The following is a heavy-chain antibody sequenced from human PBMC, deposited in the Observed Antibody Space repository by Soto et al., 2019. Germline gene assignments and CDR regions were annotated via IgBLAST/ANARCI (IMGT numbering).Heavy chain of an antibody. D-gene: IGHD2-2*02. CDR3: AREFGVCCSTSCYTPYYYYGMDV. CDR1: VYTLTSYG. Sequence: XSVKVSCKASVYTLTSYGISWVRQAPGQGLEWMGWISAYNGNTNYVQKLQGRVTMMIDTSKRTAQMEHRNLRSDDTAVYYFAREFGVCCSTSCYTPYYYYGMDVWGQGTTVTASS. CDR2: ISAYNGNT. V-gene: IGHV1-18*04. J-gene: IGHJ6*02.